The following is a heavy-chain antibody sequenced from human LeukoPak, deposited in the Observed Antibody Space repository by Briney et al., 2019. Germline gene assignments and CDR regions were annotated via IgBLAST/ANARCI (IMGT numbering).Heavy chain of an antibody. V-gene: IGHV3-48*01. J-gene: IGHJ4*02. CDR1: GFTFSTYS. Sequence: GGSLRLSRAASGFTFSTYSMNWVRQAPGKGLEWVSYISSRSDTLYYADSVEGRFTISRDNAKNSLYLQMNSLRAEDTAVYYCAKYWSSWSVDYWGQGILVTVSS. D-gene: IGHD6-13*01. CDR2: ISSRSDTL. CDR3: AKYWSSWSVDY.